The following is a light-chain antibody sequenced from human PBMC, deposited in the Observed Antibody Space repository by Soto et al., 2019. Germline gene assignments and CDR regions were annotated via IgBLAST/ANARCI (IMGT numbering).Light chain of an antibody. CDR1: QTIRSW. J-gene: IGKJ4*01. V-gene: IGKV1-5*03. CDR3: QQYYTYSGT. CDR2: KAS. Sequence: DIQMTQSPSTLSASVGDRVTITCRASQTIRSWLAWYQQKPGKAPKLLIYKASNLESGVPSRFSGSESWTEFTLSISSLQPDDFATYYCQQYYTYSGTFGGGTKVEI.